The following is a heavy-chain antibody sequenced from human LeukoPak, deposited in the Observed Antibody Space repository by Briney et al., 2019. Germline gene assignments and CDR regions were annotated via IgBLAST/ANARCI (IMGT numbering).Heavy chain of an antibody. V-gene: IGHV4-59*08. CDR1: GGSISGDY. D-gene: IGHD2/OR15-2a*01. CDR2: IYFPGHT. Sequence: PSETLSLTCTVSGGSISGDYWSWIWQSPGKELELIGYIYFPGHTNYKPSLRSRVTISGDTSKNVFSLTLNSVTAADTAIYYCARQGGTYFPHFDVWGPGTLVTVSS. CDR3: ARQGGTYFPHFDV. J-gene: IGHJ4*02.